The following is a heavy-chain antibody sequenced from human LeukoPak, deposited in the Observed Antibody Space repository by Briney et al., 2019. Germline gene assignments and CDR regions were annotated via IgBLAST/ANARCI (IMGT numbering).Heavy chain of an antibody. CDR2: INHSGST. D-gene: IGHD6-13*01. V-gene: IGHV4-34*01. CDR3: ARAGGSSCYGRRSEYLNH. J-gene: IGHJ1*01. CDR1: GGSFSGYY. Sequence: SETLSLTCAVYGGSFSGYYWSWIRQPPGKGLEWIGEINHSGSTNYNPSLKSRVTTSVDTSKNQFSLKLSSVTAADTAVYYCARAGGSSCYGRRSEYLNHWGKAPWSPSPQ.